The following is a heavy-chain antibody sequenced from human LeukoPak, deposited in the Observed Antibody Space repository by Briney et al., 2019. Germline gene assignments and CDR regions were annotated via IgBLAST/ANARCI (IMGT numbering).Heavy chain of an antibody. CDR3: ARLHYYDSSGYWVYYFDY. CDR1: GGSISSYY. J-gene: IGHJ4*02. CDR2: NYTSGST. Sequence: KPSETLSLTCTVSGGSISSYYWSWIRQPPGKGLEWIGYNYTSGSTNYNPSLKSRVTISVDTSKNQFSLKLSSVTAADTAVYYCARLHYYDSSGYWVYYFDYWGQGTLVTVSS. V-gene: IGHV4-4*09. D-gene: IGHD3-22*01.